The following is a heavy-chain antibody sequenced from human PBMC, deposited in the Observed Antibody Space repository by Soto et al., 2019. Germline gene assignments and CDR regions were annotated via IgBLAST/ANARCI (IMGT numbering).Heavy chain of an antibody. Sequence: QVQLQESGPGLVKPSQTLSLTCTVSGGSISSGGYYWSWIRQHPGKGLEWIGYIYYSGSTYYNPSLKSRVTISVDTSKNQCSLKLSSVTAADTAVYYCAGEIHGSGSYDYWGQGTLVTVSS. CDR2: IYYSGST. CDR3: AGEIHGSGSYDY. V-gene: IGHV4-31*03. CDR1: GGSISSGGYY. J-gene: IGHJ4*02. D-gene: IGHD3-10*01.